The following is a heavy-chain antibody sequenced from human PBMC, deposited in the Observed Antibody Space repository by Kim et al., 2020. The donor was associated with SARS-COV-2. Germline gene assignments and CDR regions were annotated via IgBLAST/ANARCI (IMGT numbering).Heavy chain of an antibody. CDR2: INPSGGST. Sequence: ASVKVSCKASGYTFTSYYMHWVRQAPGQGLEWMGIINPSGGSTSYAQKFQGRVTMTRDTSTSTVYMELSSLRSEDTAVYYCARGPRPSSIAAHPGIDYWGQGTLVTVSS. J-gene: IGHJ4*02. CDR1: GYTFTSYY. D-gene: IGHD6-6*01. CDR3: ARGPRPSSIAAHPGIDY. V-gene: IGHV1-46*01.